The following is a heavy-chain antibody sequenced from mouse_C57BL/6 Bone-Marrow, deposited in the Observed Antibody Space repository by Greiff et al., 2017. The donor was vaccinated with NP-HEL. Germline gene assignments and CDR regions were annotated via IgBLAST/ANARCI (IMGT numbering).Heavy chain of an antibody. V-gene: IGHV1-82*01. CDR1: GYAFSSSW. CDR2: IYPGDGDT. CDR3: ARGDYGSSYWYFDV. J-gene: IGHJ1*03. D-gene: IGHD1-1*01. Sequence: VQGVESGPELVKPGASVKISCKASGYAFSSSWMNWVKQRPGKGLEWIGRIYPGDGDTNYNGKFKGKATLTADKSSSTAYMQLSSLTSEDSAVYFCARGDYGSSYWYFDVWGTGTTVTVSS.